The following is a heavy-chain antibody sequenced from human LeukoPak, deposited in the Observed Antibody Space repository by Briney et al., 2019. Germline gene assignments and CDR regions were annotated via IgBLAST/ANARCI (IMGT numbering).Heavy chain of an antibody. D-gene: IGHD2-15*01. CDR1: RFTFSSYA. J-gene: IGHJ4*02. CDR3: AKDLRYCSGGSCH. CDR2: ISGSGGST. Sequence: PGGSLRLSCAASRFTFSSYAMSWVRQAPGKGLEWVSAISGSGGSTYYADSVKGRFTISRDNSKNTLYLQMNSLRAEDTAVYYCAKDLRYCSGGSCHWGQGTLVTVSS. V-gene: IGHV3-23*01.